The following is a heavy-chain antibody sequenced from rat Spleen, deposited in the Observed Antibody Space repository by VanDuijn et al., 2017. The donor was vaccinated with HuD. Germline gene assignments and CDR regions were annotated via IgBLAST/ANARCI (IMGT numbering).Heavy chain of an antibody. CDR1: GFTYSNYV. J-gene: IGHJ3*01. D-gene: IGHD1-6*01. CDR2: ISANNGNT. Sequence: EVQLVESGGGLVQPGRSLKLSCAASGFTYSNYVMAWVRQTPTKGLEWVASISANNGNTYYRDSVKGRFTISRDNAKNTLYLQMDSLRSEDTATYYCARHGMYITDSSFAYWGQGTLVTVSS. V-gene: IGHV5S13*01. CDR3: ARHGMYITDSSFAY.